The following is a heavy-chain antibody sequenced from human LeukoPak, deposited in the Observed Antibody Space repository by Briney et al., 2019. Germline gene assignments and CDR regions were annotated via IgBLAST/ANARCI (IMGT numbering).Heavy chain of an antibody. CDR1: GYTFTSYD. J-gene: IGHJ6*03. CDR3: ARVRGGYYFYYYYMDV. Sequence: GASVKVSCKASGYTFTSYDINWVRQATGQGLEWMGWMNPNSGNTGYAQKFQGRVTMTRNTSISTAYMELSSLRSEDTAVYYCARVRGGYYFYYYYMDVWGKGTTVTVSS. V-gene: IGHV1-8*01. D-gene: IGHD2-15*01. CDR2: MNPNSGNT.